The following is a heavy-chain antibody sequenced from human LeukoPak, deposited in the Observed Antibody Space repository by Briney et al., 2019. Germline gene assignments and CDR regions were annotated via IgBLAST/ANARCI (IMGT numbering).Heavy chain of an antibody. D-gene: IGHD3-22*01. V-gene: IGHV3-73*01. CDR1: GVIFSNFA. CDR2: IRTKANSYAT. CDR3: TSSDNSGQYF. J-gene: IGHJ4*02. Sequence: KVSCKASGVIFSNFAFNWVRQASGKGLEWVGRIRTKANSYATLYAASVKGRYTISRDDSKNTAYLQMNSLKTEDTAVYYCTSSDNSGQYFWGQGNLVTVSS.